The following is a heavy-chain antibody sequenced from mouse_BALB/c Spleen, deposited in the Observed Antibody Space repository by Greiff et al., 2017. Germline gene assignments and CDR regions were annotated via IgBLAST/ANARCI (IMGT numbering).Heavy chain of an antibody. J-gene: IGHJ4*01. V-gene: IGHV1-39*01. CDR2: INPYYGST. Sequence: VHVKQTGPELVKPGASVKISCKASGYSFTDYIMLWVKQSHGKSLEWIGNINPYYGSTSYNLKFKGKATLTVDKSSSTAYMQLNSLTSEDSAVYYCARRRLTTDYAMDYWGQGTSVTVSS. CDR1: GYSFTDYI. CDR3: ARRRLTTDYAMDY. D-gene: IGHD2-12*01.